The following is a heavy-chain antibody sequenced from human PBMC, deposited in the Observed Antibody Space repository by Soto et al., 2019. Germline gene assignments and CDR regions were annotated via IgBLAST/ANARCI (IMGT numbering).Heavy chain of an antibody. CDR2: INAGNGNT. D-gene: IGHD6-19*01. CDR3: ASWFYSSGCYLGY. Sequence: SVKVSCKASGDTFTSYAMHWVRQAPGQRLEWMGWINAGNGNTKYSQKFQGRVTITRDTSASTAYMELSSLRSEDTAVYYCASWFYSSGCYLGYWGQGTLVIVSS. V-gene: IGHV1-3*01. CDR1: GDTFTSYA. J-gene: IGHJ4*02.